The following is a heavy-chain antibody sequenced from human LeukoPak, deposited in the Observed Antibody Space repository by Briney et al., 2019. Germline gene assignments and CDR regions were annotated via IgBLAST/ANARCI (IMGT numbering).Heavy chain of an antibody. D-gene: IGHD2-15*01. CDR1: GITFSSYG. V-gene: IGHV3-23*01. CDR2: ISSTGGTT. J-gene: IGHJ6*04. CDR3: AKDGRYCSGGSCYRPPAVLDV. Sequence: PGGSLRLSCAASGITFSSYGMSWVRQAPGKGLEWVSSISSTGGTTYYADSVKGRFTISRDNSKNTLYLQMNSLRAEDTAVYYCAKDGRYCSGGSCYRPPAVLDVWGKGTTVTVSS.